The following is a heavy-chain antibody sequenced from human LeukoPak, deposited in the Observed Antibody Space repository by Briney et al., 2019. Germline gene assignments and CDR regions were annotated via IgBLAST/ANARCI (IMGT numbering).Heavy chain of an antibody. Sequence: WASVKVSCKASGYTFTGYYMHWVRQAPGQGLEWMGWINPNSGGTNYAQKFQGRVTMTRDTSISTAYMELSRLRSDDTAVYYCARVVVITENYFDYWGQGTLVTVSS. D-gene: IGHD3-22*01. CDR2: INPNSGGT. CDR3: ARVVVITENYFDY. J-gene: IGHJ4*02. V-gene: IGHV1-2*02. CDR1: GYTFTGYY.